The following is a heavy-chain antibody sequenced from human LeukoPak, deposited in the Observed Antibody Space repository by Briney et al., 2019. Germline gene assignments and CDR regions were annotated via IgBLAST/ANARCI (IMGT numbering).Heavy chain of an antibody. CDR3: ARDSRVIVVVPAAITDAFDI. CDR1: GYTFTSYG. J-gene: IGHJ3*02. CDR2: ISAYNGNT. V-gene: IGHV1-18*01. Sequence: ASVKASCKASGYTFTSYGISWVRQAPGQGLEWMGWISAYNGNTNYAQKLQGRVTMTTDTSTSTAYMELRSLRSDDTAVYYCARDSRVIVVVPAAITDAFDIWGQGTMVTVSS. D-gene: IGHD2-2*01.